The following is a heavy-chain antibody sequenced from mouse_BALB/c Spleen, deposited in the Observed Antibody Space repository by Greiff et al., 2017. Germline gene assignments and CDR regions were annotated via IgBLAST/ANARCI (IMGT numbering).Heavy chain of an antibody. CDR3: ASWENYAMDY. Sequence: EVKLMESGAELVKPGASVKLSCTASGFNIKDTYMHWVKQRPEQGLEWIGRIDPANGNTKYDPKFQGKATITADTSSNTAYLQLSSLTSEDTAVYYCASWENYAMDYWGQGTSVTVSS. CDR2: IDPANGNT. V-gene: IGHV14-3*02. CDR1: GFNIKDTY. J-gene: IGHJ4*01. D-gene: IGHD4-1*01.